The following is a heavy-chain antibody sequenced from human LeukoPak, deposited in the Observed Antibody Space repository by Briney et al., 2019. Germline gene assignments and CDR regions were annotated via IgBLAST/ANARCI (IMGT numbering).Heavy chain of an antibody. V-gene: IGHV4-59*11. CDR3: ARVTKNDFWSGYLYPAYFGRFDP. Sequence: SETLSLTCTVSGGSISSHYWSWIRQPPGKGLEWIGYIYYSGSTNYNPSLKSRVTISVDTSKNQFSLKLSSVTAADTAVYYCARVTKNDFWSGYLYPAYFGRFDPWGQGTLVTVSS. J-gene: IGHJ5*02. D-gene: IGHD3-3*01. CDR2: IYYSGST. CDR1: GGSISSHY.